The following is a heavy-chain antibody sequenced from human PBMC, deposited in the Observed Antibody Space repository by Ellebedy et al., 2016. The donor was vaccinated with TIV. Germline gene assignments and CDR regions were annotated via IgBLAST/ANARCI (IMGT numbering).Heavy chain of an antibody. V-gene: IGHV4-59*01. D-gene: IGHD3-10*01. Sequence: MPSETLSLTCTVSGDSISTYYWSWIRQPPGKGLEWIGYIYHTGSTTYNPSLKSRVTISVDVSTNHFSLRLTSVTAADTAVYYCARDSQSAWFGRPRHYFDHWGQGTLVTVSS. CDR3: ARDSQSAWFGRPRHYFDH. J-gene: IGHJ4*02. CDR1: GDSISTYY. CDR2: IYHTGST.